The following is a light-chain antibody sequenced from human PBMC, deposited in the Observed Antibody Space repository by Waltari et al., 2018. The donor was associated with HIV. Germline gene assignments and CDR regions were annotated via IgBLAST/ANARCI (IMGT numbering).Light chain of an antibody. Sequence: DIVMTQSPDSLAVSLGERATINCKSSQSVLYSSNNKAYLAWYQQKPAQPPKVLFYWASTRESGVPDRFGGSGSGTNFTLTINSLQAEDVAVYYCQQYYSTPVTFGGGTKVEIK. CDR1: QSVLYSSNNKAY. V-gene: IGKV4-1*01. CDR2: WAS. J-gene: IGKJ4*01. CDR3: QQYYSTPVT.